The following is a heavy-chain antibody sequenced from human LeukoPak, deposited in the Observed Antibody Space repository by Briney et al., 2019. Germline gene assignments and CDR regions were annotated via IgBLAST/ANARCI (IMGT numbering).Heavy chain of an antibody. CDR2: ISGSADNT. Sequence: GGSLRLSCVASGFTFSSYAMSWVRQAPGEGLEWVSTISGSADNTNYAEAVKGRFTISRDNSKNTLYLQMNSLRAEDTAVYYCVKGSGVVVTALLDYWGQGTLVTVSS. V-gene: IGHV3-23*01. D-gene: IGHD2-21*02. CDR1: GFTFSSYA. CDR3: VKGSGVVVTALLDY. J-gene: IGHJ4*02.